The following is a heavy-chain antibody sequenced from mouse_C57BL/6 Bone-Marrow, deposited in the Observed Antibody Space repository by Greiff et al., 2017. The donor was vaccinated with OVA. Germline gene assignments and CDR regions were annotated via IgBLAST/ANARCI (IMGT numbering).Heavy chain of an antibody. J-gene: IGHJ1*03. CDR2: IDPSDSYT. V-gene: IGHV1-59*01. Sequence: QVQLQQPGAELVRPGTSVKLSCKASGYTFTSYWMHWVKQRPGQGLEWIGVIDPSDSYTNYNQKFKGKATLTVDTSSSTAYMQLSSLTSEDSAVYYCARIGSWYFDVWGTGTTVTVSS. CDR3: ARIGSWYFDV. CDR1: GYTFTSYW.